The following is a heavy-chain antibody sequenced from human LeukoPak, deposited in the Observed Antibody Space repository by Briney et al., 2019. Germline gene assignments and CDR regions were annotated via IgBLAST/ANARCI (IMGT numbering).Heavy chain of an antibody. J-gene: IGHJ5*01. CDR1: GGSISSYY. V-gene: IGHV4-4*07. Sequence: SETLSLTCTVSGGSISSYYWSWIRQPAGKGLEWIGRIYTSGSTNYNPSLKSRVTMSVDTSKNQFSLKLSSVTAADTAVYFCARGMAVGYDYNWFDSWGPGTLVTVSS. CDR3: ARGMAVGYDYNWFDS. CDR2: IYTSGST. D-gene: IGHD5-12*01.